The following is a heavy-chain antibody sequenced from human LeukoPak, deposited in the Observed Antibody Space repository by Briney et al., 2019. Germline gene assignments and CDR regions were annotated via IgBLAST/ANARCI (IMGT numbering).Heavy chain of an antibody. Sequence: PSETLSLTCTVSGGSISSDSYYWAWIRQPPGKGLEWIASIYYSGSTYYNPSLKSRVTISVDTSKNQFSLKLSSVTAADTAVYYCASDHPDRYYYYGMDVWGQGTTVTVSS. CDR2: IYYSGST. CDR3: ASDHPDRYYYYGMDV. V-gene: IGHV4-39*07. CDR1: GGSISSDSYY. J-gene: IGHJ6*02.